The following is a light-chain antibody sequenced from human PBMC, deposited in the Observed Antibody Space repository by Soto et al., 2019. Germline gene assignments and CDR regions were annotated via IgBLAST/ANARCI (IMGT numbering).Light chain of an antibody. CDR2: DAS. CDR1: QSVDIY. Sequence: EIVLTQSPATLSLSPGERATLSCRASQSVDIYLAWYQQKPGQAPRLLIYDASNRATGIPARFSGSGSGTDFTLTISRLEPEDFAVYYCQLYGTSSITFGQGTRLEIK. J-gene: IGKJ5*01. CDR3: QLYGTSSIT. V-gene: IGKV3-11*01.